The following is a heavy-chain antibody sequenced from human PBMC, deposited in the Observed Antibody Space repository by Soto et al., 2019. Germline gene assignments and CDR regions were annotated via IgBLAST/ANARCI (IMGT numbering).Heavy chain of an antibody. D-gene: IGHD3-22*01. Sequence: EVQLVESGGGLVQPGGSLRLSCAASGITLSSSWMTWVRQAPGKGLEWVANIKQDGSEKYYVDSVKGRFTISRDNAKNLLYLQMNRLSAEDTAVYYCARDPYDSGGYAAFDIWRQGTMVTVSS. V-gene: IGHV3-7*04. CDR1: GITLSSSW. J-gene: IGHJ3*02. CDR2: IKQDGSEK. CDR3: ARDPYDSGGYAAFDI.